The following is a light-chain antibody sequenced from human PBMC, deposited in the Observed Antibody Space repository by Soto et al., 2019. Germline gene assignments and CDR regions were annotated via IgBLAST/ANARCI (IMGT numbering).Light chain of an antibody. J-gene: IGLJ2*01. CDR3: SSYAGSDNWV. CDR1: SSDVGGYNY. CDR2: GVS. V-gene: IGLV2-8*01. Sequence: QSVLTQPPSASGSPGQSVTISCTGTSSDVGGYNYVSWYQQHPDKAPKLMISGVSERPSGVPDRFSGSKSGNTASLTVSGLQAEDEADYYCSSYAGSDNWVFGGGTKLTVL.